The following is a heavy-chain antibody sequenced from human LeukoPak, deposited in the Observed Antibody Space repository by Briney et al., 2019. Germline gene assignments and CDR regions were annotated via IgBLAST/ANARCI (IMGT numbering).Heavy chain of an antibody. CDR1: GESISGFY. CDR3: ARGVVIAPQTFDY. D-gene: IGHD2-21*01. CDR2: IYYSGST. Sequence: SETLSLTCTVSGESISGFYWTWIRQPPGKGLEWIGYIYYSGSTNYNPSLKSRVTISVDTSKNQFSLRLSSVTAADTAVYYCARGVVIAPQTFDYWGQGTLVTVSS. V-gene: IGHV4-59*01. J-gene: IGHJ4*02.